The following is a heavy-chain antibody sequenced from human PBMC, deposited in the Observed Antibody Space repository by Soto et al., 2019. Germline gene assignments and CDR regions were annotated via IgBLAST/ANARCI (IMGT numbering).Heavy chain of an antibody. J-gene: IGHJ6*02. CDR1: GFTFGDYA. CDR3: TRGLGIAVAGTGNYYYGMDV. V-gene: IGHV3-49*03. CDR2: IRSKAYGGTT. Sequence: GGSLRLSCTASGFTFGDYAMSWFRQAPGKGLEWVGFIRSKAYGGTTEYAASVKGRFTISRDDSKSIAYLQMNSLKTEDTAVYYCTRGLGIAVAGTGNYYYGMDVWGQGTTVTVS. D-gene: IGHD6-19*01.